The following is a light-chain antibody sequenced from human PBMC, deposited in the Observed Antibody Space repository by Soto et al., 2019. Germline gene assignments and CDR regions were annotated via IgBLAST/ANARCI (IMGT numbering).Light chain of an antibody. J-gene: IGKJ1*01. CDR3: HQYNNWPT. Sequence: EIVMMQSPATLSVSLGERATLSCRASQSVSSNLAWYQQKPGQAPRLLIYGASTRATGIPARFSGSGSGTEFTLTISSLQSEDFAVYYCHQYNNWPTFRQGTKVEIK. V-gene: IGKV3-15*01. CDR2: GAS. CDR1: QSVSSN.